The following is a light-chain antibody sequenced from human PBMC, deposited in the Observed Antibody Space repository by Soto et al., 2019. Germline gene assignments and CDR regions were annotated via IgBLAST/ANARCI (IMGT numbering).Light chain of an antibody. CDR3: HHYGRSLPDT. V-gene: IGKV3-20*01. Sequence: VLTQSPGTLALSPGERGTLSXRARQSISHNLVAWSQEKRXXAHXXXIFXXSXRATXXXGRXSGIESGTESFNDSGSGKDFTLTISRLEPEYFAVYYCHHYGRSLPDTFGQGTRLEIK. J-gene: IGKJ5*01. CDR1: QSISHNL. CDR2: XXS.